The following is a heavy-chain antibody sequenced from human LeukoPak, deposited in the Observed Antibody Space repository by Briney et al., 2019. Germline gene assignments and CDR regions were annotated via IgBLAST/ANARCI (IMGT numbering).Heavy chain of an antibody. CDR1: GFTFDDYA. J-gene: IGHJ4*02. D-gene: IGHD4-17*01. Sequence: PGGSLRFSCAASGFTFDDYAMHWVRQAPGKGLEWVSGISWNSGSIGYADSVKGRFTISRDNAKNSLYLQMNSLRAEDTALYYCAKTLDYGDYFDYWGQGTLVTVSS. V-gene: IGHV3-9*01. CDR3: AKTLDYGDYFDY. CDR2: ISWNSGSI.